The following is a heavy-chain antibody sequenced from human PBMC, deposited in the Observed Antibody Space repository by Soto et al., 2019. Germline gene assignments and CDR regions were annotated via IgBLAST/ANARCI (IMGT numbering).Heavy chain of an antibody. CDR2: IYYSGST. CDR1: GGTISNYY. CDR3: ARAQGSGFLVS. J-gene: IGHJ4*02. Sequence: PETLSHTYTVSGGTISNYYWSWIRQSPGKGLEWIGYIYYSGSTNYNPSLKSRVTISVDTSKNQFSLKLSSVTAADTAVYYCARAQGSGFLVSWGQGTLVTVS. V-gene: IGHV4-59*08. D-gene: IGHD3-10*01.